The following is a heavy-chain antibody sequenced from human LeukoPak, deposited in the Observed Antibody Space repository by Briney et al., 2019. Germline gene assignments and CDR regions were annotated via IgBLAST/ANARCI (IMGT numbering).Heavy chain of an antibody. CDR1: GGSISTYY. V-gene: IGHV4-59*01. D-gene: IGHD3-16*02. CDR2: IYYSGST. J-gene: IGHJ4*02. Sequence: SETLSLTCTVSGGSISTYYWSWIRQPPGKGLEWIGYIYYSGSTSYNPSLKSRVTISVDTSKNQFSLKLSSVTAADTAVYYCARATYYDYVWGSYRYEYYFDYWGQGTLVTVSS. CDR3: ARATYYDYVWGSYRYEYYFDY.